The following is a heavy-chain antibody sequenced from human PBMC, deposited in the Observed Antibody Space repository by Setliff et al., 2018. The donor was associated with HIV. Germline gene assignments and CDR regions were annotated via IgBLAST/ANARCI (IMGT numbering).Heavy chain of an antibody. Sequence: GGSLRLSCAASGFTFSNYAMHWVRQAPGKGLEWVAVISYDGSNKYYADSVKGRFTISRDNSKNTLYLQMNSLRVEDTAVYYCARETMCDSRGYLSHYFDYWGQGTPVTVSS. D-gene: IGHD3-22*01. CDR2: ISYDGSNK. J-gene: IGHJ4*02. V-gene: IGHV3-30-3*01. CDR1: GFTFSNYA. CDR3: ARETMCDSRGYLSHYFDY.